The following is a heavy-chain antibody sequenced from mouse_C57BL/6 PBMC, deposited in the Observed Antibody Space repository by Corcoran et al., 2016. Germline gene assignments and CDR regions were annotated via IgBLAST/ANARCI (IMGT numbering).Heavy chain of an antibody. J-gene: IGHJ3*01. CDR2: IDPEDGDT. V-gene: IGHV14-1*01. CDR1: GFNIKDYY. CDR3: VYYGNEAWFAY. D-gene: IGHD2-1*01. Sequence: EVQLQQSGAELVRPGASVKLSCTASGFNIKDYYMHWVKQRPEQGLEWIGRIDPEDGDTEYAPKFQGKATMTADTSSNTAYLQLSSLTSEDTAVYYCVYYGNEAWFAYWGQGTLVTVSA.